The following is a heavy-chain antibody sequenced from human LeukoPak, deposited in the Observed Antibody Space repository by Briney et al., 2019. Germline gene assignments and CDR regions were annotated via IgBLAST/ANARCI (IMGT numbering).Heavy chain of an antibody. D-gene: IGHD3-10*01. Sequence: PGGSLRLSCAASGFTFSSYSMNWVRQAPGKGLEWVSGISWNSGSIGYADSVKGRFTISRDNAKNSLYLQMNSLRAEDTALYYCAKDISMGVRGVPDYWGQGTLVTVSS. V-gene: IGHV3-9*01. J-gene: IGHJ4*02. CDR3: AKDISMGVRGVPDY. CDR1: GFTFSSYS. CDR2: ISWNSGSI.